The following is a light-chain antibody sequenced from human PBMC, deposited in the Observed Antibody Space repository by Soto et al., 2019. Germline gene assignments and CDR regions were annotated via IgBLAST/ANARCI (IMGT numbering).Light chain of an antibody. CDR2: GAS. CDR3: QQYGSSPET. V-gene: IGKV3-20*01. J-gene: IGKJ1*01. Sequence: EHVLTQSPGTLSLSPGARATLSCRASQSVSSSYLAWYQQKPGQAPRLIIYGASSRATGIPDRFSGSGSGTDGTINISRLEPEDFAMYYGQQYGSSPETFGQGTKVEIK. CDR1: QSVSSSY.